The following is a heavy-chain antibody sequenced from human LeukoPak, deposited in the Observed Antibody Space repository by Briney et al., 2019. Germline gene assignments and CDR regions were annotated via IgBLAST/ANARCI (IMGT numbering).Heavy chain of an antibody. CDR2: INHSGST. D-gene: IGHD6-13*01. CDR1: GGSLSGYF. CDR3: ARGLPGVAAAGFDY. V-gene: IGHV4-34*01. J-gene: IGHJ4*02. Sequence: SETLSLTRAVYGGSLSGYFWSWIRQPPGKGLEWIGEINHSGSTNYNPSLKSQVTISVDTSKYQFSLKLSSVTAADTAVYDCARGLPGVAAAGFDYWGQGTLVTVSS.